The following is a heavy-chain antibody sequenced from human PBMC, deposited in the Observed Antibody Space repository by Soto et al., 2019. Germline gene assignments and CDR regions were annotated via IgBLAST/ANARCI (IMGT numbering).Heavy chain of an antibody. V-gene: IGHV4-34*01. D-gene: IGHD6-13*01. Sequence: PSETLSLTCAVYGGSFSGYYWSWIRQPPGKGLEWIGEINHSGSTNYNPSLKSRVTISVDTSKNQFSLKLSSVTAADTAVYYCARAIAAAYYYYYGMDVWGQGTTVNVS. J-gene: IGHJ6*02. CDR2: INHSGST. CDR1: GGSFSGYY. CDR3: ARAIAAAYYYYYGMDV.